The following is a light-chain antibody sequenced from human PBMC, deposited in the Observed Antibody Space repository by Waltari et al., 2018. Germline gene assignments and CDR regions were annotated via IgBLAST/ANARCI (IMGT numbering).Light chain of an antibody. CDR1: QSLSSSQ. Sequence: EIALTQSPGPLSLSPGDRVTLSCRASQSLSSSQLAWYQQKPGQAPRLLIYCASSRTTGIPERFSGSGSGTDFTLTISRLEPEDFAVYYCQQYGSSPTTFGGGTKVEIK. J-gene: IGKJ4*01. CDR2: CAS. CDR3: QQYGSSPTT. V-gene: IGKV3-20*01.